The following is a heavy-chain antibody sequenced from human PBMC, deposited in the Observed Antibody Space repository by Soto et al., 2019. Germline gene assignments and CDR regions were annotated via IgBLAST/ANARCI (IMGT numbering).Heavy chain of an antibody. CDR3: ATESRHISGYHPEGEN. D-gene: IGHD3-22*01. Sequence: EVQLVESGGGLVKPGASLRLPCAASGFTFSNAWMSWVRQAPGKGLEWVGRIKSKADGGTIDYAAAVKGRFTISRDDSKNTRELELNSVKCENTAVDYCATESRHISGYHPEGENWGRNTRVTV. J-gene: IGHJ1*01. CDR1: GFTFSNAW. V-gene: IGHV3-15*01. CDR2: IKSKADGGTI.